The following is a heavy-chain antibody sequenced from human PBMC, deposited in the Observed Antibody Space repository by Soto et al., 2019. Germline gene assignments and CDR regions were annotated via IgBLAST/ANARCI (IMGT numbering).Heavy chain of an antibody. CDR2: ISSSSSTI. Sequence: PGGSLRLSCAASGFTFSSYSMNWVRQAPGKGLEWVSYISSSSSTIYYADSVKGRFTISRDNAKNSLYLQMNSLRAEDTAVYYCASDIVVVPAANDAFDIWGQGTMVTVSS. V-gene: IGHV3-48*01. J-gene: IGHJ3*02. CDR3: ASDIVVVPAANDAFDI. D-gene: IGHD2-2*01. CDR1: GFTFSSYS.